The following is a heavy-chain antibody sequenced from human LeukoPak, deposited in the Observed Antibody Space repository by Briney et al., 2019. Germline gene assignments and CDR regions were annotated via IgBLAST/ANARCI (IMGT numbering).Heavy chain of an antibody. D-gene: IGHD3-22*01. V-gene: IGHV3-23*01. Sequence: GRSLRLSCAASGFTFSKYAMSWVRQAPGKGLEWVSSISDSGDITYYADSVKGRFSISRDNSENTLYLQMNSLRAEDTAVYYCAKIAFDSSGYYYFDYWGQGTLVTVSS. CDR2: ISDSGDIT. CDR1: GFTFSKYA. J-gene: IGHJ4*02. CDR3: AKIAFDSSGYYYFDY.